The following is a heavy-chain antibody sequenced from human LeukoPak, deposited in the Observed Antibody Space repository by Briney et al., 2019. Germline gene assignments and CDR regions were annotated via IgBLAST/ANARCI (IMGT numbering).Heavy chain of an antibody. V-gene: IGHV1-69*02. CDR2: IIPILGIA. CDR1: GDTFSSYT. D-gene: IGHD4-17*01. J-gene: IGHJ4*02. Sequence: ASVKVSCKASGDTFSSYTISWVRQAPGQGLEWMGRIIPILGIANYAQKFQGRVTITADKSTSTAYMELSSLRSEDTAVYYCARVTPGYGDYYFDYWGQGTLVTVSS. CDR3: ARVTPGYGDYYFDY.